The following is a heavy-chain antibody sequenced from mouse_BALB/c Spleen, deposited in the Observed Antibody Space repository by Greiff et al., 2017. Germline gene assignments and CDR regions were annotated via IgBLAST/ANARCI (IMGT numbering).Heavy chain of an antibody. D-gene: IGHD2-4*01. V-gene: IGHV10-1*02. CDR3: VRLLSDYDGGFAY. CDR2: IRSKSNNYAT. CDR1: GFTFNTYA. J-gene: IGHJ3*01. Sequence: EVQLVESGGGLVQPKGSLKLSCAASGFTFNTYAMNWVRQAPGKGLEWVARIRSKSNNYATYYADSVKDRFTISRDDSQSMLYMQMNNLKTEDTAMYYCVRLLSDYDGGFAYWGQGTLVTVSA.